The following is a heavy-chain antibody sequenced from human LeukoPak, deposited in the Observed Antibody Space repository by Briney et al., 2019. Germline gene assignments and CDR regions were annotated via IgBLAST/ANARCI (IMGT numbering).Heavy chain of an antibody. D-gene: IGHD3-10*01. CDR1: GGSFSGYY. CDR2: INHSGST. V-gene: IGHV4-34*01. CDR3: ARGRTLYGSGSYTDY. J-gene: IGHJ4*02. Sequence: SETLSLTCAVYGGSFSGYYWGWIRQPPGKGLEWIGEINHSGSTNYNPSLKSRVTISVDTSKNQFSLKLSSVTAADTAVYYCARGRTLYGSGSYTDYWGQGTLVTVSS.